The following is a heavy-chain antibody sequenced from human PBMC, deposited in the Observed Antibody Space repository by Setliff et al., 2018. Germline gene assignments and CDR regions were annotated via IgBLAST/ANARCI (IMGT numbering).Heavy chain of an antibody. CDR3: ARVGAGYYDSSGPATYFDY. D-gene: IGHD3-22*01. J-gene: IGHJ4*02. CDR1: GFPFSDFY. V-gene: IGHV3-11*01. Sequence: GESLKISCAASGFPFSDFYMIWIRQVPGKGLEWISYIDISGTPKYYADSVKGRFTISRDNSKNTLYLQMNSLRAEDTAVYYCARVGAGYYDSSGPATYFDYWGQGTLVTVSS. CDR2: IDISGTPK.